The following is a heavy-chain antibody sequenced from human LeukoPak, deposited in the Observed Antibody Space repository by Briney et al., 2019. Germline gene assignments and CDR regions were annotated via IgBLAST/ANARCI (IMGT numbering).Heavy chain of an antibody. CDR3: ARVRSGSYYDTFDY. Sequence: ASVKVSCKASGYTFTGYYMHWVRQAPGQGLEWMGWINPNSGGTNYAQKFQGRVTMTRDTSISTAYMELSRLRSDDTAVYYCARVRSGSYYDTFDYWGQGTLVTVSS. CDR1: GYTFTGYY. J-gene: IGHJ4*02. D-gene: IGHD1-26*01. CDR2: INPNSGGT. V-gene: IGHV1-2*02.